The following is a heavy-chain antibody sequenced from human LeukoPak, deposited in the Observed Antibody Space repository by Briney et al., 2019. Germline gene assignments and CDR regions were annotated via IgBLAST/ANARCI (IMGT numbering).Heavy chain of an antibody. CDR3: VFGRGYSYGYGNY. CDR1: GASFSGYY. J-gene: IGHJ4*02. Sequence: SETLSLTCAVYGASFSGYYWSWIPEPPRKGLWWIGEINHSGSTNYNPSLKSRVTISADTSKNQFSLKLSSVTAADTAVYYCVFGRGYSYGYGNYWGQGTLVTVSS. D-gene: IGHD5-18*01. CDR2: INHSGST. V-gene: IGHV4-34*01.